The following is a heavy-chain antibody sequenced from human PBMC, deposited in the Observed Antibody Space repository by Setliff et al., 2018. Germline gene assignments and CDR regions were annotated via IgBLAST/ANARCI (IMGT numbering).Heavy chain of an antibody. J-gene: IGHJ4*02. CDR3: TRAFYCGRKCYRGFDY. CDR2: IYPGDSET. D-gene: IGHD2-21*01. V-gene: IGHV5-51*01. Sequence: ESLKISCKGSGYSFTRYWIGWVRQMPGKGLEWMGIIYPGDSETRYSPSFQGRFTIFRDNAKNTVYMELNSLRVDDTAVYFCTRAFYCGRKCYRGFDYWGQGTLVTVSS. CDR1: GYSFTRYW.